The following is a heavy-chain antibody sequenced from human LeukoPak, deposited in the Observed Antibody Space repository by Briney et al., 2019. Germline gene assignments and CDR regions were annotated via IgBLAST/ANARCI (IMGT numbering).Heavy chain of an antibody. Sequence: GASVKVSCKASGGTFISYAISWVRQAPGQGLEWMGGIIPIFGTANYAQKFQGRVTITADESTSTAYMELSSLRSEDTAVYYCARGSPVVVAATEHYYYYYGMDVWGQGTTVTVSS. CDR2: IIPIFGTA. V-gene: IGHV1-69*13. D-gene: IGHD2-15*01. CDR1: GGTFISYA. J-gene: IGHJ6*02. CDR3: ARGSPVVVAATEHYYYYYGMDV.